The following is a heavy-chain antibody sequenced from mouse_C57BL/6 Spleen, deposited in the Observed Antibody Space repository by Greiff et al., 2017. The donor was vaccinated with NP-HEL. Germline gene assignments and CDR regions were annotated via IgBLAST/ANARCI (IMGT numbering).Heavy chain of an antibody. Sequence: QVQLKESGAELVKPGASVKISCKASGYAFSSYWMNWVKQRPGKGLEWIGQIYPGDGDTNYNGKFKGKATLTADKSSSTAYMQLSSLTSEDSAVYFCARGVYWYFDVWGTGTTVTVSS. CDR3: ARGVYWYFDV. CDR1: GYAFSSYW. V-gene: IGHV1-80*01. J-gene: IGHJ1*03. CDR2: IYPGDGDT.